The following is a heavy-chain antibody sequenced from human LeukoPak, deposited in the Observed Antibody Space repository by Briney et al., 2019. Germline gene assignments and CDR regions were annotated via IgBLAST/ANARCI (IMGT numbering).Heavy chain of an antibody. J-gene: IGHJ4*02. V-gene: IGHV3-15*07. CDR3: TTDPYYFDSSGYYYFDY. D-gene: IGHD3-22*01. Sequence: GGSLRLSCAASGFTFSNAYMNWVRQAPGKGLEWVGRIKSKTDGGTTDYAAPVKGRFTISRDDSKNTLYLQMNSLKTEDTAVYYCTTDPYYFDSSGYYYFDYWGQGTLVTVSS. CDR1: GFTFSNAY. CDR2: IKSKTDGGTT.